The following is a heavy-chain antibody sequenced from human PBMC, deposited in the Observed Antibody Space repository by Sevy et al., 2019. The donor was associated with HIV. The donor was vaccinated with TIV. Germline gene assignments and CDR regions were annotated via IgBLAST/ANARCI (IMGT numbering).Heavy chain of an antibody. J-gene: IGHJ6*02. CDR1: GFTFSDYS. CDR2: ISSSSSTI. Sequence: GGSLRLSCAASGFTFSDYSMSWVRQAPGKGLEWVSYISSSSSTIYYADSVKGRFTISRDNAKNSLYLQMNSLRDEDTAVYYCARDLVQYYYGSGALSGMDVWGQGTTVTVSS. V-gene: IGHV3-48*02. CDR3: ARDLVQYYYGSGALSGMDV. D-gene: IGHD3-10*01.